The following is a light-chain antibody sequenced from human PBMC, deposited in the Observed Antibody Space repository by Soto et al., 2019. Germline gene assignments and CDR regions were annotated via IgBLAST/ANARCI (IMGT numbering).Light chain of an antibody. V-gene: IGLV2-14*01. J-gene: IGLJ2*01. Sequence: QSALTQPASVSGSPGQSITISCTGASSDVGAYNYVSWYQQHPGRAPKLVIYKVSDRPSGVSSRFSASKSGNTASLTISGLQADDEADYYCSSYSTSPSPQWVFGGGTKLTIL. CDR3: SSYSTSPSPQWV. CDR2: KVS. CDR1: SSDVGAYNY.